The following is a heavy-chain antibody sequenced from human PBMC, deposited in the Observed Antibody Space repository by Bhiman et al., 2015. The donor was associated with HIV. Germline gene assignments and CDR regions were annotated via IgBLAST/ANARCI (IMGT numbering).Heavy chain of an antibody. J-gene: IGHJ3*02. CDR3: AREFYTDPYAFDI. D-gene: IGHD3-16*01. CDR1: GFTVITSY. Sequence: DVHLVESGGGLIQPGGSLRLSCAASGFTVITSYMSWVRQAPGKGLEWVSVIYSDGNTFYADSVKGRFTISRDNSKNTLYLQMSSVRAEDTAVYYCAREFYTDPYAFDIWGQGTMVTVSS. CDR2: IYSDGNT. V-gene: IGHV3-53*01.